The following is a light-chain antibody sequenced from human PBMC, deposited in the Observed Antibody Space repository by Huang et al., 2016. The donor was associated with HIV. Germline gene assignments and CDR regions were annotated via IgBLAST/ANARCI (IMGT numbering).Light chain of an antibody. V-gene: IGKV3-15*01. J-gene: IGKJ5*01. CDR2: GAS. CDR1: QSVSSN. Sequence: EIVMTQSPATLSVSPGARATLSCRASQSVSSNLAWYQQKPGQAPRLLIYGASTRATGIPARFSGSGSGTEFTLTISSLRVEDFAVYYCQQYNNWPPITFGQGTRLEIK. CDR3: QQYNNWPPIT.